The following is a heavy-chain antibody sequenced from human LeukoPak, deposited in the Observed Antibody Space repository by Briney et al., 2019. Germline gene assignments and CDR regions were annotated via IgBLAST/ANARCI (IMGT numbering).Heavy chain of an antibody. D-gene: IGHD6-13*01. V-gene: IGHV3-23*01. Sequence: PGGALRLSCAASRFTFISYAMSWVRQAPGKGLEWVSGSSGRGGSTYYADSVKGRFTISRDNSNNTLYLQMDSLRAEDTALYYCGKARDYSTIWAATFDCWGQGTLVTVSS. J-gene: IGHJ4*02. CDR1: RFTFISYA. CDR2: SSGRGGST. CDR3: GKARDYSTIWAATFDC.